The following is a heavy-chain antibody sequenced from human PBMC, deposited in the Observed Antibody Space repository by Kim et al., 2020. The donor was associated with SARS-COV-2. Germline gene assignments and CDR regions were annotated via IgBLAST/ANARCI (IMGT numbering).Heavy chain of an antibody. J-gene: IGHJ3*02. Sequence: GGSLRLSCSASGFTFNNDAMHWVRQAPGKGLECVAAIRSNGGSTYYADSVKGRFTISRDNSKNTLYLQMSSLRAEDTAVYYCVKEASYVPKAFDICDHGT. CDR3: VKEASYVPKAFDI. CDR1: GFTFNNDA. D-gene: IGHD3-10*02. V-gene: IGHV3-64D*06. CDR2: IRSNGGST.